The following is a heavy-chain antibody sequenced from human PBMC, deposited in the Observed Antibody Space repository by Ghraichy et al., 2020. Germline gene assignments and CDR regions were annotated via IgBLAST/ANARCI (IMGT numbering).Heavy chain of an antibody. V-gene: IGHV3-66*02. CDR2: IYSAGST. Sequence: AGSLRLSCAASGITVSDNYMSWVRQAPGKGVEWVSIIYSAGSTYYADSVKGRFTISRDYSTNTLYLQMDSLRAEDTAVYYCARDRTAFGVVYYYYGMDVWGQGTTVTVSS. CDR3: ARDRTAFGVVYYYYGMDV. J-gene: IGHJ6*02. CDR1: GITVSDNY. D-gene: IGHD3-3*01.